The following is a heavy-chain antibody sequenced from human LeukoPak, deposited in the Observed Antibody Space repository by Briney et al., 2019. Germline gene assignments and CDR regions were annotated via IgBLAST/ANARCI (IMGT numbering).Heavy chain of an antibody. J-gene: IGHJ5*02. V-gene: IGHV4-39*07. CDR3: ARDHYYDGRGRFDP. Sequence: PSETLSLTCSVSGGSVTSGTYHWGWIRQPPGKGLEWIGSVYFDGGTHYNPSLQSRVTISVDTSKNQFSLRLSSVTAADTALYYCARDHYYDGRGRFDPWGQGTLVTVS. D-gene: IGHD3-16*01. CDR2: VYFDGGT. CDR1: GGSVTSGTYH.